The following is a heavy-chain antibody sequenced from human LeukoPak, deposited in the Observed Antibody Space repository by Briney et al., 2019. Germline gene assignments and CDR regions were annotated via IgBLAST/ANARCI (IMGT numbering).Heavy chain of an antibody. CDR2: ISGSGGST. CDR1: GFTFSSYW. D-gene: IGHD2-2*02. CDR3: AKVAEDIVLVPAAIPHFDC. Sequence: GGSLRLSCAASGFTFSSYWMHWVRQAPGKGLVWVSAISGSGGSTYYADSVKGRFTISRDNSKNTLYLQMNSLRAEDAAVYYCAKVAEDIVLVPAAIPHFDCWGQGTLVTVSS. V-gene: IGHV3-23*01. J-gene: IGHJ4*02.